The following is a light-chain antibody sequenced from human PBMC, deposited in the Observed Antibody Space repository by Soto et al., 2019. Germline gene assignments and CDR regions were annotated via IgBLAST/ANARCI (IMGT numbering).Light chain of an antibody. CDR3: QQRTNWRLT. CDR2: DAS. V-gene: IGKV3-11*01. Sequence: EIELTQSPATLSLSPGERATLSCRASQSVSSHLTWYQQKPGQAPRLLIYDASNRATGIPARFSGSGSGTDFTLTISSLEPEDFAVYYCQQRTNWRLTFGGGTKVEIK. CDR1: QSVSSH. J-gene: IGKJ4*01.